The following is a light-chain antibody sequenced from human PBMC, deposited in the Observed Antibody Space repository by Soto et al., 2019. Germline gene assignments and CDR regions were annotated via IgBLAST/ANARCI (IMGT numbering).Light chain of an antibody. J-gene: IGKJ4*01. Sequence: DILLTQSPATLSLSPGERATLSCRASQSVSNYLAWYQQRPGQAPRLLIYDASNRASGIPARFSGSGSGTDFTHTISSLEPADFAVYYFQQRQTRGPFGGGTKVEIK. CDR2: DAS. CDR1: QSVSNY. V-gene: IGKV3-11*01. CDR3: QQRQTRGP.